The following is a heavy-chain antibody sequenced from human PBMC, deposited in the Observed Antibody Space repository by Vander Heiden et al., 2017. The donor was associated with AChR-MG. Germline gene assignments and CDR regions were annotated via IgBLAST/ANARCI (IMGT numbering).Heavy chain of an antibody. Sequence: QVQLQESGPGLVKPSETLSLTCTDSGGSISRYYWSWIRQPPGKGLEWIGYIYYSGSTNYSPSLKSRVTISVDTSKNQFSLKLSSVTAADTAVYYCAREPSYLEVSYWGQGTLVTVSS. CDR3: AREPSYLEVSY. J-gene: IGHJ4*02. D-gene: IGHD3-10*01. CDR1: GGSISRYY. CDR2: IYYSGST. V-gene: IGHV4-59*01.